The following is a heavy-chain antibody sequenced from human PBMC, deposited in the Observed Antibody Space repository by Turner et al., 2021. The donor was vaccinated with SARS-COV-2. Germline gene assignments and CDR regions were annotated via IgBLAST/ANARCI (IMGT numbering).Heavy chain of an antibody. Sequence: QVHLVQSEPEARKPGASVKICCKSSGYSFSDFYIHWVRQAPGQGLVWMGRFNPSVGGTSYAQYFQGRFTMTGDTSTSTVYMELSSLGSEDTAVYFCARDPRVPAVTNVCDAFDLWGQGTMVAVSS. CDR3: ARDPRVPAVTNVCDAFDL. J-gene: IGHJ3*01. CDR1: GYSFSDFY. D-gene: IGHD4-17*01. CDR2: FNPSVGGT. V-gene: IGHV1-46*01.